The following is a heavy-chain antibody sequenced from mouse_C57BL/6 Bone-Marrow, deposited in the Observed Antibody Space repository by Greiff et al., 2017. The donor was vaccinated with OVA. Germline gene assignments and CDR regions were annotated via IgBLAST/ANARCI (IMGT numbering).Heavy chain of an antibody. CDR2: ISDGGSYT. CDR3: ARDRRRGFAY. J-gene: IGHJ3*01. Sequence: DVHLVESGGGLVKPGGSLKLSCAASGFTFSSYAMSWVRQTPEKRLEWVATISDGGSYTYYPDNVKGRFTISRDNAKNNLYLQMSHLKSEDTAMYYCARDRRRGFAYWGQGTLVTVSA. CDR1: GFTFSSYA. V-gene: IGHV5-4*01.